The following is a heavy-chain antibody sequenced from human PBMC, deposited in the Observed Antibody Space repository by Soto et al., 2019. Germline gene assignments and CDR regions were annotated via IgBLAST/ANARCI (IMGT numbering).Heavy chain of an antibody. D-gene: IGHD1-1*01. V-gene: IGHV3-33*01. J-gene: IGHJ4*02. CDR2: IWYDGSNK. CDR3: ARENAYYFDY. Sequence: QVQLVESGGGVVQPGRSLRLSCAASGFTFSSYGMHWVRQAPGKGLEWVAVIWYDGSNKYYADSVKGRFTISRDNSKNTLYLQMNSLRAEVTAVYYCARENAYYFDYWGQGTLVTVSS. CDR1: GFTFSSYG.